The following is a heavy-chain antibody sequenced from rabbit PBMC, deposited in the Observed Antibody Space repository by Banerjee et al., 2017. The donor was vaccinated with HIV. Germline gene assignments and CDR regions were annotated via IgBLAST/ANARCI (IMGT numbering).Heavy chain of an antibody. V-gene: IGHV1S7*01. D-gene: IGHD2-1*01. CDR2: IDPVFGGT. CDR3: ARATMMLVINL. J-gene: IGHJ4*01. CDR1: GFDFSSCY. Sequence: QLKESGGGLVQPGGSLKLSCKASGFDFSSCYMSWVRQAPGKGLEWIGYIDPVFGGTYYASWVNGRFTISSHNAQNTLYLQLNSLTAADTATYFCARATMMLVINLWGPGTLVTVS.